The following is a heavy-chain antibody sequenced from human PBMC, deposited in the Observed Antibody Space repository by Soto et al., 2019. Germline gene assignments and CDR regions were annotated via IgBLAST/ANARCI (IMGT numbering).Heavy chain of an antibody. CDR2: IIPIFDTA. V-gene: IGHV1-69*12. CDR3: ARHDCISSSCYYYYYYGMDV. J-gene: IGHJ6*02. Sequence: QVQLVQSGAEVKKPGSSVKVSCKASGGTFSSYAISWVRQAPGQGLEWMGGIIPIFDTANYAQKFQGRVTMTADESTSTAYREVSSLRSEDTAVYYCARHDCISSSCYYYYYYGMDVWGQGTTVTVS. D-gene: IGHD2-2*01. CDR1: GGTFSSYA.